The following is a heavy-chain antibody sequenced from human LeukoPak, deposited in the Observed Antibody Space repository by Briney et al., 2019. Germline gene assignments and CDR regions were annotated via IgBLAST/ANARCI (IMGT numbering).Heavy chain of an antibody. CDR1: GGSISSYY. J-gene: IGHJ4*02. D-gene: IGHD5-12*01. Sequence: PSETLSLTCTVSGGSISSYYWSWIRQPPGKGLEWIGYISYSGSTNYNPSLKSRVTLSIDTSKNQVSLKLSSVTAADTAVYYCARKGDSDYPYYFDYWAREPWSPSPQ. V-gene: IGHV4-59*01. CDR3: ARKGDSDYPYYFDY. CDR2: ISYSGST.